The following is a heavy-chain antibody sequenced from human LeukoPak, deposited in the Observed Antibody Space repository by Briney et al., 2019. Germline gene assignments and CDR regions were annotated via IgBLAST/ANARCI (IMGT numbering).Heavy chain of an antibody. CDR2: INSDGSST. CDR3: ARATDYYSNWFDP. Sequence: GGSLRLSCAASGFTFSRYWMHWVRQAPGKGLVWVSRINSDGSSTSYADSVKGRFTISRDNAKNTLYLQMNSLRAEDTAVYYCARATDYYSNWFDPWGQGTLVTVSS. CDR1: GFTFSRYW. J-gene: IGHJ5*02. V-gene: IGHV3-74*01. D-gene: IGHD3-22*01.